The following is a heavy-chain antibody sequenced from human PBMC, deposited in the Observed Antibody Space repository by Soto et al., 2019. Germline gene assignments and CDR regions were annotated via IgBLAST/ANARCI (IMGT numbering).Heavy chain of an antibody. CDR2: IYYSGST. CDR3: ARESRTYYDILTGYPNRTPFDY. CDR1: GGSISSYY. V-gene: IGHV4-59*01. Sequence: LSLTCTVSGGSISSYYCSWIRQPPGKGLEWIGYIYYSGSTNYNPSLKSRVTISVDTSKNQFSLKLSSVTAADTAVYYCARESRTYYDILTGYPNRTPFDYWGQGTLVTVSS. J-gene: IGHJ4*02. D-gene: IGHD3-9*01.